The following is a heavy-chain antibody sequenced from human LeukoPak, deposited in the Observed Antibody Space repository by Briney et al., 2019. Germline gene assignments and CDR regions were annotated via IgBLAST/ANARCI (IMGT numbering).Heavy chain of an antibody. CDR3: ARGPNFGDYVDFLDS. D-gene: IGHD4-17*01. V-gene: IGHV3-7*01. CDR2: IKQGGSQK. CDR1: GFTFSDHL. Sequence: GGSLRLSCEASGFTFSDHLMTWVRQAPGKGLEWVANIKQGGSQKYYVDSVKGRFTISRDDVKSTLFLQMNNLRAEDSALYYCARGPNFGDYVDFLDSWGQGTLVTVSS. J-gene: IGHJ5*01.